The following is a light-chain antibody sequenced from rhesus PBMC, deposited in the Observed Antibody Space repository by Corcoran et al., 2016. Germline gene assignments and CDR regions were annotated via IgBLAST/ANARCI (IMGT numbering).Light chain of an antibody. CDR1: QGISNR. Sequence: DIQMTQSPSSLSASVGDRVTITCRASQGISNRLAWYQQKPGKATKLLIYRASNLETGVPTRFSGSGSGTDFTLTITSLQPDDIATYYYQQHDNSPFTFGPGTKLDIK. CDR3: QQHDNSPFT. CDR2: RAS. V-gene: IGKV1-69*01. J-gene: IGKJ3*01.